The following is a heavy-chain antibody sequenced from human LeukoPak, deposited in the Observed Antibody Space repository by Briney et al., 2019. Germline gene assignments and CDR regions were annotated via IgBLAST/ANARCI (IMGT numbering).Heavy chain of an antibody. CDR1: GGSISSGGYY. CDR2: IYYSGST. Sequence: SETLSLTCTVSGGSISSGGYYWSWIRQPPGKGLEWIGYIYYSGSTNYNPSLKSRVTISVDTSKNQFSLKLSSVTAADTAVYYCARGFWSGQRPRFDPWGQGTLVTVSS. J-gene: IGHJ5*02. D-gene: IGHD3-3*01. CDR3: ARGFWSGQRPRFDP. V-gene: IGHV4-61*08.